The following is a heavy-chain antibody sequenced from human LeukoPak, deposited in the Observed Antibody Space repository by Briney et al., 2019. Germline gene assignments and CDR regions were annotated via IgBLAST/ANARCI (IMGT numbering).Heavy chain of an antibody. CDR2: ISSSGSTI. D-gene: IGHD5-12*01. CDR3: AREKSGYDYLDY. Sequence: GGSLRLSCAASGFTFSSYEMNWVRQAPGKGLEWVSYISSSGSTIYYADSVKGRFTISRDNAKNSLYLQMNSLRAEDTAVYYCAREKSGYDYLDYWGQGTLVTVSS. CDR1: GFTFSSYE. J-gene: IGHJ4*02. V-gene: IGHV3-48*03.